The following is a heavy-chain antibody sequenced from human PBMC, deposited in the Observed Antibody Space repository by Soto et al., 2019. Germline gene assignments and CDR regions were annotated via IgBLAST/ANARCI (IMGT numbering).Heavy chain of an antibody. D-gene: IGHD2-2*01. CDR1: GVNFSSYA. CDR3: AKDLPRTPTSDY. Sequence: PGGSLRLSSAASGVNFSSYAMSWVRQAPGKGLEWVSAISGSGGSTYYADSVKGRFTISRDNSKNTLYLQMNSLRAEDTAVYYCAKDLPRTPTSDYWGQGTLVTVSS. V-gene: IGHV3-23*01. CDR2: ISGSGGST. J-gene: IGHJ4*02.